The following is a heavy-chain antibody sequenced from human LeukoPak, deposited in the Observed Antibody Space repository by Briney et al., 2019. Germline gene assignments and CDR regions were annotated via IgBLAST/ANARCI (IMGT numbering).Heavy chain of an antibody. Sequence: VASVKVSCKASGGTFSNYAISWVRQARGQGLEWMGRIIPMFGTTNYAQKFQGRVTITTDESTSTAYMEVSSLRIEDTAVYYCASVTVTTWAPDGHMDVWGKGTTVTVSS. CDR1: GGTFSNYA. J-gene: IGHJ6*03. V-gene: IGHV1-69*05. CDR2: IIPMFGTT. CDR3: ASVTVTTWAPDGHMDV. D-gene: IGHD4-11*01.